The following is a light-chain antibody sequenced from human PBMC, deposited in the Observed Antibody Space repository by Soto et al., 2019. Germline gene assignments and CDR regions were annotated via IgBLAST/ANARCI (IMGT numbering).Light chain of an antibody. CDR1: SSDVGGYNY. Sequence: ALTQPASVSGSPGQSITISCTGTSSDVGGYNYVSWYQQHPGKAPKLMIYDVSNRPSGVSNRFSGSKSGNTASLTISGLQAEDDADYYCSSYTSSSTLLDVFGTGTKLTVL. CDR3: SSYTSSSTLLDV. CDR2: DVS. J-gene: IGLJ1*01. V-gene: IGLV2-14*01.